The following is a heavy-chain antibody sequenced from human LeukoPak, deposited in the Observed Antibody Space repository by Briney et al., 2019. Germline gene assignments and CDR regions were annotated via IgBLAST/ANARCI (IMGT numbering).Heavy chain of an antibody. CDR1: GFTFSSYS. CDR2: ISSSSSTI. Sequence: AGGSLRLSCAASGFTFSSYSMNWVRQAPGKGLEWVSYISSSSSTIYYADSVKGRSTISRDNAKNSLYLQMNSPRAEDTAVYYCARDLRLKYYQGFDLWGQGTLVTVSS. V-gene: IGHV3-48*01. J-gene: IGHJ5*02. CDR3: ARDLRLKYYQGFDL. D-gene: IGHD2-2*01.